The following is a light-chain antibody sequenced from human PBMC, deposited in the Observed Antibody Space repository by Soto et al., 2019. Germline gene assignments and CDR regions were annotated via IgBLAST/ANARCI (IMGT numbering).Light chain of an antibody. CDR1: SSYIFAFNY. CDR2: GVT. Sequence: SALTHPAALSAAPVRSITISFTGSSSYIFAFNYVACYQQHPGKAPKLIIHGVTNRPSGVSIRFSGSKSDYTASLTISGLKDEHEDDYYSSYHKTALLYVSGTGKKV. CDR3: SYHKTALLYV. V-gene: IGLV2-14*01. J-gene: IGLJ1*01.